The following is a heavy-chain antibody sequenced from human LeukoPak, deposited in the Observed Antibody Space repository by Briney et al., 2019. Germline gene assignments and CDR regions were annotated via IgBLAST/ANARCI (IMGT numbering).Heavy chain of an antibody. CDR1: GGSISSYY. Sequence: SETLSLTCTVSGGSISSYYWSWIRQPPGRGLEWIGYIYYSGSTNYNPSLKSRVTISVDTSKNQFSLKLSSVTAADTAVYYCARGGPGAAADGYFDYWGQGTLVTVSS. CDR2: IYYSGST. V-gene: IGHV4-59*01. CDR3: ARGGPGAAADGYFDY. J-gene: IGHJ4*02. D-gene: IGHD6-13*01.